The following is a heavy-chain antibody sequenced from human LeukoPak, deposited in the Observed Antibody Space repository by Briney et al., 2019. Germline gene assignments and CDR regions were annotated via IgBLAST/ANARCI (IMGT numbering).Heavy chain of an antibody. J-gene: IGHJ4*02. CDR2: ISAYNGNT. CDR3: ARDQTSSGWKGSFDY. Sequence: GASVKVSCKASGYTFTSYGISWVRQAPGQGLEWMGWISAYNGNTNYAQKLQGRVTMTTDTPTSTAYMELRSLRSDDTAVYYCARDQTSSGWKGSFDYWGQGTLVTVSS. CDR1: GYTFTSYG. V-gene: IGHV1-18*01. D-gene: IGHD6-19*01.